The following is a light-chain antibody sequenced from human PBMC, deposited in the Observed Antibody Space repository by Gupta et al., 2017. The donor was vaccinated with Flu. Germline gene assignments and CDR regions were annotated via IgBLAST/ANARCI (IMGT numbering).Light chain of an antibody. V-gene: IGLV1-40*01. CDR2: GHS. J-gene: IGLJ3*02. CDR1: NSNIGAGFD. CDR3: QSYDIGLTTV. Sequence: QSVLTQPPSVSGAPGQRVTLSCTGSNSNIGAGFDVHWYQQLPGTAPKLLIYGHSHRPTGVPDRFSGSKSGTSASLAITGLQADDEGDYYCQSYDIGLTTVFGGGTKLTVL.